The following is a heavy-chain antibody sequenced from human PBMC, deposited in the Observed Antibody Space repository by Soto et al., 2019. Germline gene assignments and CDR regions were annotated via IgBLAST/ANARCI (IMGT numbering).Heavy chain of an antibody. V-gene: IGHV3-74*01. Sequence: EVQMVECGGCLVQPGGSLRLSCAASGITFSSNWMHWVSQAPGNGLVWVSRINGAGSSTNYADSVKGRFTISRDNAKNTLYLQMISLRAEDTAVYYCATNVACTSPDKHWGQGTLVTVSS. CDR3: ATNVACTSPDKH. J-gene: IGHJ4*02. CDR2: INGAGSST. D-gene: IGHD6-19*01. CDR1: GITFSSNW.